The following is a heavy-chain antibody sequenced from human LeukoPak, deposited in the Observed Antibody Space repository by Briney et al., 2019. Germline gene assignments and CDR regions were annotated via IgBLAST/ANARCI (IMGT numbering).Heavy chain of an antibody. CDR2: INAGNGNT. J-gene: IGHJ5*02. CDR1: GGTFSSYA. Sequence: ASVKVSCKASGGTFSSYAISWVRQAPGQRLEWMGWINAGNGNTKYSQKFQGRVTITRDTSASTAYMELSSLRSEDTAVYYCARDGYCSSTSCLRNWFDPWGQGTLVTVSS. D-gene: IGHD2-2*01. V-gene: IGHV1-3*01. CDR3: ARDGYCSSTSCLRNWFDP.